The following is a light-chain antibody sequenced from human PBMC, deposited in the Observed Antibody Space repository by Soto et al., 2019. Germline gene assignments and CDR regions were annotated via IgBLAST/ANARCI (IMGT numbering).Light chain of an antibody. CDR3: QQANSFPLT. Sequence: DIQMTQSPSSVSASVGDRVTITCRASQAIGSWLAWYQQKPGKAPQLLLYAASSLQRGVPSRFSGSWSGSDFTLTISSLQPEDFATYYCQQANSFPLTFGGGTKVEIK. V-gene: IGKV1-12*01. J-gene: IGKJ4*01. CDR1: QAIGSW. CDR2: AAS.